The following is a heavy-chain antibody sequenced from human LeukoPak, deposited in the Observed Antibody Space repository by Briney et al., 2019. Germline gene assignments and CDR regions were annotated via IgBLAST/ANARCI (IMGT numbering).Heavy chain of an antibody. Sequence: AETLSLTCAVSGYSFSSCYYWGWIRQPPGKGLEWIVSMYHSGSTYYNPSLKSRVTISVDTSKNQFSLKLSSVTAAATAVYYNARQTGYCSSNSCYTKNDAFDIWGQGTMVTVSS. V-gene: IGHV4-38-2*01. CDR3: ARQTGYCSSNSCYTKNDAFDI. CDR1: GYSFSSCYY. J-gene: IGHJ3*02. CDR2: MYHSGST. D-gene: IGHD2-2*02.